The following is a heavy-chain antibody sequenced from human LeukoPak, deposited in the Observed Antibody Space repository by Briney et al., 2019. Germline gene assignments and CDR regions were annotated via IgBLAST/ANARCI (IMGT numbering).Heavy chain of an antibody. Sequence: PGGSLTLSCAASGFTFSSYAMSWLRQPPGKGLDWVSAISGSGGSTYYAASVKGRFSISRDNSKNTLYLQMNSLRAEDTAVYYCAKDPRPFPYYFDYWGQGTLVTVSS. J-gene: IGHJ4*02. V-gene: IGHV3-23*01. CDR1: GFTFSSYA. CDR2: ISGSGGST. D-gene: IGHD6-6*01. CDR3: AKDPRPFPYYFDY.